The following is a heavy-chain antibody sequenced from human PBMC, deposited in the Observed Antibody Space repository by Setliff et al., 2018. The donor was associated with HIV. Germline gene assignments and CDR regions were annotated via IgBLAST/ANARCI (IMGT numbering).Heavy chain of an antibody. D-gene: IGHD6-13*01. Sequence: SETLSLTCTVSGGSISSSDYYWGWIRQPPGKGLEWIGSIFYTGSTYYNPSLKSRVTISVDTSKNQFSLKLSSVTAADTAVYYCARGWSSFDYWGQGTLVTVSS. CDR1: GGSISSSDYY. CDR3: ARGWSSFDY. J-gene: IGHJ4*02. V-gene: IGHV4-39*07. CDR2: IFYTGST.